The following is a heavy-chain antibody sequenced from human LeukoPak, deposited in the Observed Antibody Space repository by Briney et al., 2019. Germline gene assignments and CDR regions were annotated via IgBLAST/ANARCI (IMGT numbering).Heavy chain of an antibody. CDR3: VSRDGYSYGLDC. D-gene: IGHD5-18*01. CDR2: IWYDGSSK. CDR1: GFTFSRNA. Sequence: GGSLRLSCAASGFTFSRNAMHWVRQAPGKGLEWVTVIWYDGSSKYYADSVKGRFAISRDNSKNTLYLQMNSLRVEDTAVYYCVSRDGYSYGLDCWGQGTPVTVSS. V-gene: IGHV3-33*01. J-gene: IGHJ4*02.